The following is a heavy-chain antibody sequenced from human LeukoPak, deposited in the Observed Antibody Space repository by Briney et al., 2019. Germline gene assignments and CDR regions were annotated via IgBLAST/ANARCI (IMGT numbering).Heavy chain of an antibody. V-gene: IGHV3-30*18. D-gene: IGHD3-10*01. CDR1: GFTFSSYG. CDR2: ISYDGSNK. Sequence: GRTLRLSCAASGFTFSSYGMHWVRQAPGKGLEWVAVISYDGSNKYYADSVKGRFTISRDNSKNTLYLQMNSLRAEDTAVYYCAKDNYYGSGSYYSFLYGMDVWGKGTRVTVSS. CDR3: AKDNYYGSGSYYSFLYGMDV. J-gene: IGHJ6*04.